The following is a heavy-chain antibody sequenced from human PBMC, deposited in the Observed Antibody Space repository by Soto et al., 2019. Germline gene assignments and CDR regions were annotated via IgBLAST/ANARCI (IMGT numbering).Heavy chain of an antibody. D-gene: IGHD3-10*01. J-gene: IGHJ5*01. V-gene: IGHV1-46*01. CDR3: VKNSGWFHS. CDR2: INPNGGSI. CDR1: GYTFTSYY. Sequence: ASVKVSCKASGYTFTSYYMHWVRQAPGQGLEWMGIINPNGGSINYARNFQGRVTMTSDTSTSTVYMELSRLRSEDTAVYYCVKNSGWFHSWGQGALVTVSS.